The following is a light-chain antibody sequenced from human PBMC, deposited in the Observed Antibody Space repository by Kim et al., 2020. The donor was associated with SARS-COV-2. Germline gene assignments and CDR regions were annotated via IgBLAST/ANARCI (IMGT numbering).Light chain of an antibody. Sequence: SVALGQTASITCGGDTIGDKYVHWYQQRSGQAPVLVIYRDSDRPSGIPERFSGSNSGGTATLTISGAQAGDEADYFCQVWDNTAYVFGTGTKVTVL. CDR3: QVWDNTAYV. CDR2: RDS. J-gene: IGLJ1*01. CDR1: TIGDKY. V-gene: IGLV3-9*01.